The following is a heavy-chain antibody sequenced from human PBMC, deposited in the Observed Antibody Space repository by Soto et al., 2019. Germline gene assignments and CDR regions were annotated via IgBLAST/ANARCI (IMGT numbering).Heavy chain of an antibody. D-gene: IGHD1-26*01. J-gene: IGHJ5*02. CDR3: AREGHSSWEWLDP. Sequence: QVQLQESGPGLVEPSQTLSLVFSVPGDPLSYGCYYWSWVRQSPGKALEWIGFVYHTGATYYHPSLESRVTMAVDMSKNEFSLKLTSVTAADTATYYCAREGHSSWEWLDPWGQGILVTVSS. CDR2: VYHTGAT. CDR1: GDPLSYGCYY. V-gene: IGHV4-31*03.